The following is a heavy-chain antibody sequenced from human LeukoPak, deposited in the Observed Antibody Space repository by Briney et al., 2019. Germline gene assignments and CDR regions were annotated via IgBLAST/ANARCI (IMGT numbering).Heavy chain of an antibody. CDR3: ARRRGCSSSSCPPDY. Sequence: PGESLKISCRGSGYTFTTYWIGWVRQMPGRGLGWMGIIYPGDSDTRYSPSFQGQVTMSADKSINTAYLQWSSLKASDTAMYYCARRRGCSSSSCPPDYWGQGTLVTVSS. J-gene: IGHJ4*02. CDR1: GYTFTTYW. D-gene: IGHD2-2*01. V-gene: IGHV5-51*01. CDR2: IYPGDSDT.